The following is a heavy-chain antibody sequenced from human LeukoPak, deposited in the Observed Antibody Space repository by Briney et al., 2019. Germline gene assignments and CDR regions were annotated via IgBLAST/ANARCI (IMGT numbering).Heavy chain of an antibody. CDR3: ARHIASRGYFDC. CDR1: GFTFSDYA. D-gene: IGHD6-13*01. Sequence: GGSLRLSCAASGFTFSDYAMNWVRQAPGKGLEWVSYISSSSSFIYYANSMKGRFTISRDNANNSLSLQMNSLRAEDTALYYCARHIASRGYFDCWGQGTLVTVSS. J-gene: IGHJ4*02. V-gene: IGHV3-21*01. CDR2: ISSSSSFI.